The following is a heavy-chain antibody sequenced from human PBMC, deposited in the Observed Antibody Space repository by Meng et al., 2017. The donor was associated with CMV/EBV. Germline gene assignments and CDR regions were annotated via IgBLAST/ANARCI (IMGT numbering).Heavy chain of an antibody. V-gene: IGHV1-2*02. CDR3: ARGDIAAAGFHYGMDV. J-gene: IGHJ6*02. CDR1: RYTFTGYY. CDR2: INPNNGGT. Sequence: ASVKVSCKASRYTFTGYYIHWVRQAPGQGLEWMGWINPNNGGTNYTQKFQGRVTMTRDTSISTAYMELTRLRYDDTAVYYCARGDIAAAGFHYGMDVWGQGTTVTVSS. D-gene: IGHD2-15*01.